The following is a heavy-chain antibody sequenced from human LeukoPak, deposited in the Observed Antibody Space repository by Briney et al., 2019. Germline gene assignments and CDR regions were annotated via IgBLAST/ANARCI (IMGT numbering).Heavy chain of an antibody. Sequence: PGGSLRLSCAASGFTFSPYGMHWVRQAPGRGLEWVAVIWNDGSNKYYADSVKGRFTISRDNSQNTVDLHMNSLRAEDTAVYYCAKDAQRGFDYSNSLEYWGQGTLVTVSS. CDR2: IWNDGSNK. D-gene: IGHD4-11*01. J-gene: IGHJ4*02. CDR3: AKDAQRGFDYSNSLEY. CDR1: GFTFSPYG. V-gene: IGHV3-33*06.